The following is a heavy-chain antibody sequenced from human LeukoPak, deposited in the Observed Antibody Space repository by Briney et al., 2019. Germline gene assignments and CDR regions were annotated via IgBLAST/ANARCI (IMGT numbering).Heavy chain of an antibody. CDR1: GLTFSSAW. CDR3: TTERYSNIPPDY. V-gene: IGHV3-15*01. D-gene: IGHD6-13*01. CDR2: IRSKTDGGTT. Sequence: GGFLRLSCAVSGLTFSSAWMSWVRQAPGKGLEWVGRIRSKTDGGTTDHAAPVKGRFTISRDDSQNTLYLQMNSLKTEDTAVYYCTTERYSNIPPDYWGQGTLVTVSS. J-gene: IGHJ4*02.